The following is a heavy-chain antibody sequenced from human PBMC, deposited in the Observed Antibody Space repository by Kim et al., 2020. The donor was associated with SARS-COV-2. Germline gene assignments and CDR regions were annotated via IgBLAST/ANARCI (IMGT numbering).Heavy chain of an antibody. D-gene: IGHD3-10*01. CDR1: GFTFSSYS. Sequence: GGSLRLSCAASGFTFSSYSMNWVRQAPGKGLEWVSYISSSSSTIYYADSVKGRFTISRDNAKNSLYLQMNSLRAEDTAVYYCAGLNYYGSGSYSYWGQGTLVTVSS. CDR2: ISSSSSTI. CDR3: AGLNYYGSGSYSY. V-gene: IGHV3-48*04. J-gene: IGHJ4*02.